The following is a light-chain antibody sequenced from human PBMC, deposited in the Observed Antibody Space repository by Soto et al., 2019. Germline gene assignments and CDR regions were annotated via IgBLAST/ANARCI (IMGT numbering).Light chain of an antibody. J-gene: IGKJ5*01. V-gene: IGKV3D-15*01. Sequence: EIVMTQSPATLSVSPWERATLSCRASQTITNSYLAWFQQKRGQAPRLLIYAASTRATGVPARFSGSGSGTEFTLTISSLQSEDFAVYYCQQYNNWPPITFGQGTRLEIK. CDR2: AAS. CDR3: QQYNNWPPIT. CDR1: QTITNSY.